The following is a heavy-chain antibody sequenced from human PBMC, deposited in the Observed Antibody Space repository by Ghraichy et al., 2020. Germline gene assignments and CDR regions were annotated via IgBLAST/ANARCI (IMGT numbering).Heavy chain of an antibody. CDR2: ISYDGSNK. CDR3: AKWVNLNTYYDILTGYYGN. D-gene: IGHD3-9*01. J-gene: IGHJ4*02. Sequence: GGSLRLSCAASGFTFSSYGMHWVRQAPGKGLEWVAVISYDGSNKYYADSVKGRFTISRDNSKNTLYLQMNSLRAEDTAVYYCAKWVNLNTYYDILTGYYGNWGQGTLVTVSS. V-gene: IGHV3-30*18. CDR1: GFTFSSYG.